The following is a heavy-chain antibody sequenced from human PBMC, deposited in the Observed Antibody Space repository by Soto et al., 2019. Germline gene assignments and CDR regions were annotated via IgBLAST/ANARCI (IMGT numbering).Heavy chain of an antibody. CDR2: ISYDGSNK. J-gene: IGHJ4*02. V-gene: IGHV3-30-3*01. Sequence: PGGSLRLSCAASGFTFSSYAMHWVRQAPGKGLEWVAVISYDGSNKYYADSVKGRFTISRDSSKNTLYLQMNSLRAEDTAVYYCARDSGVVVITTRTYYFDYWGQGTLVTVSS. CDR3: ARDSGVVVITTRTYYFDY. CDR1: GFTFSSYA. D-gene: IGHD3-22*01.